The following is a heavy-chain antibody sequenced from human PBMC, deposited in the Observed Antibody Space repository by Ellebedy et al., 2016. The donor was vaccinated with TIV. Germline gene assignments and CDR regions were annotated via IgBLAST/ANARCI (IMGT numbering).Heavy chain of an antibody. CDR3: ARVRSMIEISYDGFDI. V-gene: IGHV4-34*01. CDR2: INHGGST. CDR1: GGSFSGYY. Sequence: SETLSLTCAVYGGSFSGYYWSWIRQPPGKGLEWIGEINHGGSTNYNPSLKRRVSISVDKNQFSLKLISVTAADTAVYYCARVRSMIEISYDGFDIWGLGTLVTVSS. D-gene: IGHD3-22*01. J-gene: IGHJ3*02.